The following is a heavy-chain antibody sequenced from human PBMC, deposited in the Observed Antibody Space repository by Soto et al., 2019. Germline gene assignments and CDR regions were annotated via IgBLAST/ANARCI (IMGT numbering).Heavy chain of an antibody. V-gene: IGHV3-21*01. CDR3: ARYPTSCGGDCYSEVTHDY. CDR2: ISSSSSYI. Sequence: PGGSLRLSXAASGFTFSSYSMNWVRQAPGKGLEWVSSISSSSSYIYYADSVKGRFTISRDNAKNSLYLQMNSLRAEDTAVYYCARYPTSCGGDCYSEVTHDYWGQGTLVTVSS. CDR1: GFTFSSYS. D-gene: IGHD2-21*02. J-gene: IGHJ4*02.